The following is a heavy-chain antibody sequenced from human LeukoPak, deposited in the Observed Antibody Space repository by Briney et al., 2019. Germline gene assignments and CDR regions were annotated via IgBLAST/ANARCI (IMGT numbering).Heavy chain of an antibody. CDR3: ARSWSSWDAFDI. J-gene: IGHJ3*02. CDR1: RFAFDTYS. V-gene: IGHV3-48*01. Sequence: GGSLRLSCVASRFAFDTYSMNWVRQAPGRGLEWLSYTSSGSSTIYYADSVKGRFTISRDNAKNSLYLQMNSLGAEDTAVYYCARSWSSWDAFDIWGQGTMVTVSS. D-gene: IGHD3-3*01. CDR2: TSSGSSTI.